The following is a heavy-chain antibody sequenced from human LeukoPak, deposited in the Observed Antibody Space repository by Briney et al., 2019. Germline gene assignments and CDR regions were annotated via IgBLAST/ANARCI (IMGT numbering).Heavy chain of an antibody. CDR2: VYWNDDK. V-gene: IGHV2-5*01. Sequence: SSPTLVKPTQTLTLTRTFSGFSLSTSGVGVGWIRQPPGKALKWLELVYWNDDKRSSPSLKSRLPITKDTSKNQVVLTMTNMDPVDTATYYCAHSDLGYDFWSGYYDYWGQGTLVTVSS. CDR1: GFSLSTSGVG. CDR3: AHSDLGYDFWSGYYDY. J-gene: IGHJ4*02. D-gene: IGHD3-3*01.